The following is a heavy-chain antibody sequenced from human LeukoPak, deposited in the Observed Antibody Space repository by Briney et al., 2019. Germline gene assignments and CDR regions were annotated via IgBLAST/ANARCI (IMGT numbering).Heavy chain of an antibody. CDR3: ARVKAGRGVVFDY. CDR1: GYTFTGYY. Sequence: ASVKVSCKASGYTFTGYYMHWVRQAPGQGPEWMGRINPNSGGTNYAQKFQGRVTMTRDTSISTAYMELSRLRSDDTAVYYCARVKAGRGVVFDYWGQGTLVTVSS. CDR2: INPNSGGT. J-gene: IGHJ4*02. V-gene: IGHV1-2*06. D-gene: IGHD3-3*01.